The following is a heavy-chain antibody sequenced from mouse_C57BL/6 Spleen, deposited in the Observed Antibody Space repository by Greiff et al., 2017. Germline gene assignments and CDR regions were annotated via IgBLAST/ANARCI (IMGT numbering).Heavy chain of an antibody. CDR1: GYTFTDYY. V-gene: IGHV1-26*01. Sequence: VQLQQSGPELVKPGASVKISCKASGYTFTDYYMNWVKQSHGKSLEWIGDINPNNGGTSYNQKFKGKATLTVDKSSSTAYMELRSLTSEDSAVYYCARKDGYYRYYYAMDYWGQGTSVTVSS. CDR3: ARKDGYYRYYYAMDY. CDR2: INPNNGGT. J-gene: IGHJ4*01. D-gene: IGHD2-3*01.